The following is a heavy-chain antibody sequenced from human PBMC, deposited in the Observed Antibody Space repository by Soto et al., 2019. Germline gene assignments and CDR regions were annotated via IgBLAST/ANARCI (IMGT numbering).Heavy chain of an antibody. CDR1: GYTFTIYD. V-gene: IGHV1-8*01. CDR3: ARGTVTTRNYYYYGMDV. J-gene: IGHJ6*02. Sequence: ASVKVSCKASGYTFTIYDINWVRQATGQGLEWMGWMNPNSGNTGYAQKFQGRVTMTRNTSIGTAYMELSSLRSEDTAVYYCARGTVTTRNYYYYGMDVWGQGTTVTVSS. D-gene: IGHD4-17*01. CDR2: MNPNSGNT.